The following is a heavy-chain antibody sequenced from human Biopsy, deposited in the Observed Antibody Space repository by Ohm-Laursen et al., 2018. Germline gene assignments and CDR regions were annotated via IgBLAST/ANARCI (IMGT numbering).Heavy chain of an antibody. CDR2: NIPILGTG. D-gene: IGHD3-9*01. V-gene: IGHV1-69*06. CDR1: GYTFAGYY. Sequence: GSSVKVSCKASGYTFAGYYLHWVRQALGQGLEWLGGNIPILGTGNYAQKFQDRVTVAADTSTSTATMELRSLRSDDTAVYYCATKLTGYFHHWGQGTLVIVSS. CDR3: ATKLTGYFHH. J-gene: IGHJ1*01.